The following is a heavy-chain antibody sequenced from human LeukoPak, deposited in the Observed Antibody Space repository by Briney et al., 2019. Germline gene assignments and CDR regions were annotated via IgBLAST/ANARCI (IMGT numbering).Heavy chain of an antibody. CDR3: ARIPDYYDSSGYYRSSGYFDY. V-gene: IGHV5-51*01. D-gene: IGHD3-22*01. Sequence: GESLKISCKGSGYSFTSYWIGWVRQTPGKGLEWMGIIYPGDSDTRYSPSFQGQVTISADKSISTAYLQWSSLKASDTAMYYCARIPDYYDSSGYYRSSGYFDYWGQGTLVTVSS. CDR2: IYPGDSDT. J-gene: IGHJ4*02. CDR1: GYSFTSYW.